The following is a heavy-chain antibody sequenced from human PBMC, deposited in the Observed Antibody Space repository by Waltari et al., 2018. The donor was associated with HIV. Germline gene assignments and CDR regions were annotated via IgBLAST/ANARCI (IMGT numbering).Heavy chain of an antibody. CDR1: GGSISSSNW. J-gene: IGHJ4*02. Sequence: QVQLQESGPGLVKPSGTLSFTCAVSGGSISSSNWWSWVRQPPGKGLEWIGEIYHSGSTNHNPSLKSRVTISVDKSKNQFSLKLSSVTAADTAVYYCARRSRGIAGGGTVDYWGQGTLVTVSS. V-gene: IGHV4-4*02. CDR2: IYHSGST. CDR3: ARRSRGIAGGGTVDY. D-gene: IGHD6-13*01.